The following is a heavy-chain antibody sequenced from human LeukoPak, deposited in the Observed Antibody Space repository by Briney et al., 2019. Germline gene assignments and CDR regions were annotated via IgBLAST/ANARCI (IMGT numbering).Heavy chain of an antibody. CDR2: MNPNSGNT. Sequence: GASVKVXCKASGYTFTSYDINWVRQATGQGLXWMXWMNPNSGNTGYAQKFQGRVTMTRNTSISTAYMELSSLRSEDTAVYYCARGRDLSSGYSGYAFDIWGQGTMVTVSS. CDR3: ARGRDLSSGYSGYAFDI. D-gene: IGHD6-19*01. CDR1: GYTFTSYD. V-gene: IGHV1-8*01. J-gene: IGHJ3*02.